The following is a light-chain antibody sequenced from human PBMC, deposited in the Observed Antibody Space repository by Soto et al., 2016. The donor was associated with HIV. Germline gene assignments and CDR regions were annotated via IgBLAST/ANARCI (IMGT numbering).Light chain of an antibody. CDR2: AAS. V-gene: IGKV1-9*01. CDR3: QQANSFPRT. Sequence: IQMTQSPSFLSASVGDRVTITCRASQGISSYLAWYQQKPGKAPKLLIYAASTLQSGVPSRFSGSGSGTDFTLTISSLQPEDFATYYCQQANSFPRTFGQGTKLEIK. J-gene: IGKJ2*01. CDR1: QGISSY.